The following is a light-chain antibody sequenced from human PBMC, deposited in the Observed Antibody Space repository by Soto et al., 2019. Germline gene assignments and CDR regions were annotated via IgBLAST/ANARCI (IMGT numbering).Light chain of an antibody. CDR1: QSISSW. V-gene: IGKV1-5*03. J-gene: IGKJ1*01. Sequence: DIQMTQSPSTLSASVGDRVTITCRASQSISSWLAWYQQKPGKAPKLLIYKASSLESGVPSRFSGSGSGTEFTLTISSLQPDDLATYYCQQYNGYPWTFGQGTKVEIK. CDR3: QQYNGYPWT. CDR2: KAS.